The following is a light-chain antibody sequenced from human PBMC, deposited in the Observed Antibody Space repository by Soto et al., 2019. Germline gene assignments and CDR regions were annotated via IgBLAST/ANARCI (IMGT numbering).Light chain of an antibody. Sequence: VLTQSPATLSVFPGERATLSCRASQSISSNLAWFHQKPGQAPRLLIYGASTRATGIPARFSGSGSGTEFTLTISSLQSEDFAVYYCQQYKNWPRTFGQGTKVEIK. V-gene: IGKV3-15*01. CDR2: GAS. CDR1: QSISSN. J-gene: IGKJ1*01. CDR3: QQYKNWPRT.